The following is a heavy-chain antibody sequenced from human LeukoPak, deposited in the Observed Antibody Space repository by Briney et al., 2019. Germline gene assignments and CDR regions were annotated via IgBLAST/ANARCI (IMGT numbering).Heavy chain of an antibody. Sequence: SETLSLTCTVSGGSISSYYWSWIRQPPGKGLEWIGYIYYSGSTNYNPSLKSRVTIPVDTSKNQFSLKLSSVTAADTAVYYCAGRLWRRDGYNLSAFDIWGQGTMVTVSS. CDR1: GGSISSYY. D-gene: IGHD5-24*01. V-gene: IGHV4-59*01. CDR2: IYYSGST. J-gene: IGHJ3*02. CDR3: AGRLWRRDGYNLSAFDI.